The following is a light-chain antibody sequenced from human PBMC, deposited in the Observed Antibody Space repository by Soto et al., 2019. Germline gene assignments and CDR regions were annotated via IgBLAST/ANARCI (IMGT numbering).Light chain of an antibody. V-gene: IGLV2-23*01. J-gene: IGLJ1*01. Sequence: QSALTQPASVSGSPGQSITISCTGTSSDVGSFNLVSWYQQHPGKAPKLMIYEGTKRPSGVSHRFSGSKSGSTASLTISGLQVEDEADYYSCSYAGSGTSYVFGTGTKLTVL. CDR2: EGT. CDR3: CSYAGSGTSYV. CDR1: SSDVGSFNL.